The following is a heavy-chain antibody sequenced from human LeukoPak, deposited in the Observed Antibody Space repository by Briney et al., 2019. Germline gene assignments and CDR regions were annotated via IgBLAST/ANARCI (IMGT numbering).Heavy chain of an antibody. Sequence: SETLSLTCTVSGGSISRSYWSWIRQPAGKGLEWIGHIYASGSTNYNPSVTSGVTMSVDTSKNQFSLKLNSVTAADTAVYYCARYASGSYSQFDYWGQGTLVTVSS. V-gene: IGHV4-4*07. J-gene: IGHJ4*02. CDR1: GGSISRSY. CDR2: IYASGST. CDR3: ARYASGSYSQFDY. D-gene: IGHD3-10*01.